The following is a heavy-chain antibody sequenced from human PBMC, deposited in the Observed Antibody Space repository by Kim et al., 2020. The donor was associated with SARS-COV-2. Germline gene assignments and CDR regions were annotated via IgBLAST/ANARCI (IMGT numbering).Heavy chain of an antibody. CDR3: ARRGIVGATYFDY. V-gene: IGHV3-33*01. J-gene: IGHJ4*02. Sequence: GGSLRLSCAASGFTFSSYGMHWVRQAPGKGLEWVAVIWYDGSNKYYADSVKGRFTISRDNSKNTLYLQMNSLRAEDTAVYYCARRGIVGATYFDYWGQGTLVTVSS. CDR2: IWYDGSNK. D-gene: IGHD1-26*01. CDR1: GFTFSSYG.